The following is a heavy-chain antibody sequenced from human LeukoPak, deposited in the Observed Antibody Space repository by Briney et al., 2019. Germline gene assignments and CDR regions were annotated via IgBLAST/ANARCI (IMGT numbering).Heavy chain of an antibody. D-gene: IGHD3-9*01. CDR1: GFPFSSYW. Sequence: GGSLRLSCVASGFPFSSYWMTWVRQAPGKGLEWVANIKQDGSDKNYVDSVKGRFTISRDNAKKLLYLQMNSLRAEDTAVYYCARDLPDVLTGYSDNAFDIWGQGTMVTVSS. V-gene: IGHV3-7*03. CDR3: ARDLPDVLTGYSDNAFDI. CDR2: IKQDGSDK. J-gene: IGHJ3*02.